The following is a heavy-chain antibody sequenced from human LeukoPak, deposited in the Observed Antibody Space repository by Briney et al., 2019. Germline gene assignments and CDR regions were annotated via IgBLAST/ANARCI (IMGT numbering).Heavy chain of an antibody. Sequence: GGSLRLSCAASGFIFEDYTMHWVRQVPGKTLEWVFLVNWHGTTYYADSLKGRFTISRDNSKNSLYLQMDSLRTEDTAFYYCAKDLTYESSGSVIDSWGLGTLVTVSS. CDR3: AKDLTYESSGSVIDS. CDR2: VNWHGTT. CDR1: GFIFEDYT. J-gene: IGHJ4*02. D-gene: IGHD3-22*01. V-gene: IGHV3-43*01.